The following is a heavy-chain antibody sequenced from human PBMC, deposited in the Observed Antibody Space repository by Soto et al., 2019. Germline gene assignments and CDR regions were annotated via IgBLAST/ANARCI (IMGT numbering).Heavy chain of an antibody. D-gene: IGHD3-3*01. J-gene: IGHJ5*02. V-gene: IGHV3-66*01. Sequence: EVQLVESGGGLVQRGESLRLSCAASGITIRTNHMNWVRQAPGKGLEWVSVIYDGGSTHYADSVKGRVNTSRDISKNTVYLQMNSLRPEDTAVYYCARAYDFWSGYYIAWGQGTLVTVSS. CDR3: ARAYDFWSGYYIA. CDR1: GITIRTNH. CDR2: IYDGGST.